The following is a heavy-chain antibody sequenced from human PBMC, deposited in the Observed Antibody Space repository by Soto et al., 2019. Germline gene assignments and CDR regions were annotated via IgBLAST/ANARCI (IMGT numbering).Heavy chain of an antibody. CDR2: IWYDGSNK. D-gene: IGHD3-10*01. J-gene: IGHJ6*02. V-gene: IGHV3-33*01. Sequence: SLRLSCAASGFTFSSYGMHWVRQAPGKGLEWVAVIWYDGSNKYYADSVKGRFTISRDNSKNTLYLQMNSLRAEDTAVYYCARVANRVPPYYYYGMDVWGQGSTVTVSS. CDR1: GFTFSSYG. CDR3: ARVANRVPPYYYYGMDV.